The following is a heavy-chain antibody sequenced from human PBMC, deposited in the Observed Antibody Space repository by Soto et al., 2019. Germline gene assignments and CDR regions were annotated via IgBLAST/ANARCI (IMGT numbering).Heavy chain of an antibody. V-gene: IGHV1-8*01. CDR3: ARGVRGVIITSYYYYMDV. D-gene: IGHD3-10*01. CDR2: MNPNSGNT. J-gene: IGHJ6*03. CDR1: GYTFTSYD. Sequence: VKVSCKASGYTFTSYDINWVRQATGQGLEWMGWMNPNSGNTGYAQKFQGRVTMTRNTSISTAYMELSSLRSEDTAVYYCARGVRGVIITSYYYYMDVWGKGTTVTVS.